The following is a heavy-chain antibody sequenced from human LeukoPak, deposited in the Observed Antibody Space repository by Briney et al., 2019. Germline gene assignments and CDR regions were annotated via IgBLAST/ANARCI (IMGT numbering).Heavy chain of an antibody. D-gene: IGHD3-22*01. CDR1: GFTFSSYA. CDR3: AKRAPDYYYDSSGYPDY. J-gene: IGHJ4*02. Sequence: GGSLRLSCAASGFTFSSYAMSWVRQAPGKGLEWVSAISGSGGSTYYADSVKGRFTISRDNSKNTLYLQMNSLRAEDTAVYYCAKRAPDYYYDSSGYPDYWGQGTLVTVSS. CDR2: ISGSGGST. V-gene: IGHV3-23*01.